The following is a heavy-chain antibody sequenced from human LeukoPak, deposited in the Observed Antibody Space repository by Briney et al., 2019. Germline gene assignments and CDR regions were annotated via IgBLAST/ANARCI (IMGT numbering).Heavy chain of an antibody. Sequence: PSETLSLTCTVSGGSVSSGSHYWSWIRQPPGKGLEWIGYIYYSGSTNYNPSLKSRVTISVDTSKNQFSLKLSSVTAADTAVYYCARERPGSIWSAFDYWGQGTLVTVSS. CDR2: IYYSGST. J-gene: IGHJ4*02. D-gene: IGHD3-10*01. CDR3: ARERPGSIWSAFDY. V-gene: IGHV4-61*01. CDR1: GGSVSSGSHY.